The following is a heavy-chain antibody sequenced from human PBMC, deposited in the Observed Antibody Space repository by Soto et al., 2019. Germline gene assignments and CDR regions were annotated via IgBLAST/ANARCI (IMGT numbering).Heavy chain of an antibody. Sequence: GGSLRLSCAASGFTFSSYAMSWVRQAPGKGLEWVSAISGSGGSTYYADSVKGRFTISRDNSKNTLYLQMNSLRAEDTAEYYYAKEGGKQLVIDAFDIWGQGTRVTVSS. CDR1: GFTFSSYA. V-gene: IGHV3-23*01. D-gene: IGHD6-13*01. J-gene: IGHJ3*02. CDR3: AKEGGKQLVIDAFDI. CDR2: ISGSGGST.